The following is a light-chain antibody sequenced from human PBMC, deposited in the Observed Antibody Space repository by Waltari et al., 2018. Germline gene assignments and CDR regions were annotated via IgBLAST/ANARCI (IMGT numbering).Light chain of an antibody. Sequence: EIVLTQSPGTLSLSPAERATLSCRASQSISSTHVAWYQKKAGQAPRLLIYGAADRASGIHDRFSGSGSGTDFTLTISRLEPEDFAVYFCHQSGNSPSFGQGTRLEIK. CDR3: HQSGNSPS. CDR2: GAA. CDR1: QSISSTH. J-gene: IGKJ5*01. V-gene: IGKV3-20*01.